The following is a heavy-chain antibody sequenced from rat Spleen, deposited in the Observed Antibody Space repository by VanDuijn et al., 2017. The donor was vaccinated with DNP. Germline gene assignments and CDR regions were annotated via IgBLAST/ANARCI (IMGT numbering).Heavy chain of an antibody. CDR2: ISYDGSRT. Sequence: EVQLVESGGGLVQPGRSLKLSCAASGFTFSNYGMAWVRQAPAKGLEWVATISYDGSRTYYRDSVKGRFTISRDNAKSTLYLQMDSLRSEDTATYYCARSDSYGFPYWGQGTLVTVSS. D-gene: IGHD1-2*01. J-gene: IGHJ3*01. CDR3: ARSDSYGFPY. CDR1: GFTFSNYG. V-gene: IGHV5-29*01.